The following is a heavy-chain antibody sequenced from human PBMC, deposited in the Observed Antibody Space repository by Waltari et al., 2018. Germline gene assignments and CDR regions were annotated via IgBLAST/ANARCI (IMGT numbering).Heavy chain of an antibody. CDR1: GGTFSSYA. V-gene: IGHV1-69*01. CDR2: IIPIFGTA. Sequence: QVPLVQSGAEVKKPGSPVKVSCQASGGTFSSYAISFVRPAPGQGLEWMGGIIPIFGTANYAQKFQGRVTITADESTSTAYMELSSLRSEDTAVYYCARVGQEYSSSYYFDYWGQGTLVTVSS. J-gene: IGHJ4*02. D-gene: IGHD6-6*01. CDR3: ARVGQEYSSSYYFDY.